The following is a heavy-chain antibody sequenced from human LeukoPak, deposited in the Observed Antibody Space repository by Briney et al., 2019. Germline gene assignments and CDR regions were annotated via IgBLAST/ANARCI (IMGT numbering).Heavy chain of an antibody. Sequence: SETLSLTCAVYGGSFSGYYWSWIRQPPGKGLEWIGEISHSGSTNYNPSLKSRVTISVDTSKNQFSLKLSSVTAADTAVYYCARGRTTVVTPRGRWFDPWGQGTLVTVSS. CDR2: ISHSGST. CDR1: GGSFSGYY. D-gene: IGHD4-23*01. CDR3: ARGRTTVVTPRGRWFDP. J-gene: IGHJ5*02. V-gene: IGHV4-34*01.